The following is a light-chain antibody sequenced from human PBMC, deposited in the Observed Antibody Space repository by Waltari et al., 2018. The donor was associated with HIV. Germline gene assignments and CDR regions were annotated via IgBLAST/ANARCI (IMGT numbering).Light chain of an antibody. CDR1: SSNIGRNA. J-gene: IGLJ1*01. CDR2: NNS. CDR3: AAWDARLDGLYV. V-gene: IGLV1-44*01. Sequence: QSVLTQPPSASGTPGQRVTISCSGSSSNIGRNAVNWYQLLPGAAPKLLIYNNSRRPSGVPDRFSGSKSGTSASLAISGLQSDDEAGYYCAAWDARLDGLYVFGTGTRVTVL.